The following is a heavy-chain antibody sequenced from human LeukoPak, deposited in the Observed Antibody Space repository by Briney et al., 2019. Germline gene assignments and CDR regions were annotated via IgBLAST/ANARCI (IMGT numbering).Heavy chain of an antibody. Sequence: SETLSLTCTVSGGSISSYYWSWIRQPPGKGLEWIGYIYYSGSTNYNPALKSRVIISVDTSKNQFSLKLSSVTAADTAVYYCARLNYGSGSYPHYFDYWGQGTLVTVSS. CDR3: ARLNYGSGSYPHYFDY. V-gene: IGHV4-59*01. D-gene: IGHD3-10*01. CDR1: GGSISSYY. CDR2: IYYSGST. J-gene: IGHJ4*02.